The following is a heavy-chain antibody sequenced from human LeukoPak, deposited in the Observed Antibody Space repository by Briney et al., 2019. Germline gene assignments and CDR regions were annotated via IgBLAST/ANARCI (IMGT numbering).Heavy chain of an antibody. D-gene: IGHD3-10*01. J-gene: IGHJ4*02. Sequence: GGSLRLSCAASGFTFSSDSMSWVRQAPGKGLEWVSAISGSGGSTYYADSVKGRFTISRDNSKNTLYLQMNSLRAEDTAVYYCAKVGRIYYGSGSYYPYDYWGQGTLVTVSS. V-gene: IGHV3-23*01. CDR2: ISGSGGST. CDR3: AKVGRIYYGSGSYYPYDY. CDR1: GFTFSSDS.